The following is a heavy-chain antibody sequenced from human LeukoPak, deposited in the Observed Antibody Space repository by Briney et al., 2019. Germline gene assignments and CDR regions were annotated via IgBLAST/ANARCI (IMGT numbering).Heavy chain of an antibody. D-gene: IGHD1-26*01. CDR1: GGSITTTNF. V-gene: IGHV4-4*02. Sequence: PSETLSLTCGVSGGSITTTNFWSWVRQPPRGGLEWIGEISLRGRTQYNPSLKSRVNISIDESKNHLYLSLASVTAADTAVYYCARVGLELQQGGFDYWGQGTLVTVSS. CDR3: ARVGLELQQGGFDY. J-gene: IGHJ4*02. CDR2: ISLRGRT.